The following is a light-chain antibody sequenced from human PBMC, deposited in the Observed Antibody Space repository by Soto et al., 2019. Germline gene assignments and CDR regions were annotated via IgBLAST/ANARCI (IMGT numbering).Light chain of an antibody. Sequence: QSVLTQPASVSGSPGQSITISCTGTSSDVGSYNLVSWYQQHPGKAPKLMIYEGSKRPSGVSNRFSGSKSGNTASLTISGLQAEDEADYYCCSYAGSSTFAVFVGGTKLTVL. CDR2: EGS. CDR3: CSYAGSSTFAV. CDR1: SSDVGSYNL. J-gene: IGLJ2*01. V-gene: IGLV2-23*03.